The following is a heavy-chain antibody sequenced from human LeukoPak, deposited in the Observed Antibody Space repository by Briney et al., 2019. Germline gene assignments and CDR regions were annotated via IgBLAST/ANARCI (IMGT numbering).Heavy chain of an antibody. D-gene: IGHD2-2*01. J-gene: IGHJ4*02. Sequence: ASVKVSCKASGYTFSSYGITWVRQAPGQGLEWMGWISPYDGTTNYAQNLQGRVTMTTDTSTSTAYLELGSLGSADTAVYYCAGDGPQCSSTSCYYDDWGQGTLVTVAS. V-gene: IGHV1-18*04. CDR2: ISPYDGTT. CDR3: AGDGPQCSSTSCYYDD. CDR1: GYTFSSYG.